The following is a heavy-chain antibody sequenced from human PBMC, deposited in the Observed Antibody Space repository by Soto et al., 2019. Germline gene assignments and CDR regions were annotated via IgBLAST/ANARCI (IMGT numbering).Heavy chain of an antibody. D-gene: IGHD1-26*01. V-gene: IGHV4-39*01. CDR3: ARHTRVGGSYANWFDP. J-gene: IGHJ5*02. Sequence: QLQLQESGPGLVKPSETLSLTCTVSGGSISSSSYYWGWIRQPPGKGLEWIGSIYYSGSTYYNPSLKSRVTISVDTSKNQFSLKLSSVTAADTAVYYCARHTRVGGSYANWFDPWGQGTLVTVSS. CDR2: IYYSGST. CDR1: GGSISSSSYY.